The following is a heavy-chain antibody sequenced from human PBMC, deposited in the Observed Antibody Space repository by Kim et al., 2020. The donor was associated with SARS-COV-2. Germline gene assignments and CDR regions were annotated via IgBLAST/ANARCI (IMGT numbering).Heavy chain of an antibody. Sequence: KFYGGSVEGRFTISRENAKNSVYLQMSGLRDDDTATYFCARAGGVGTVDYWGQGILVTVSS. V-gene: IGHV3-7*04. D-gene: IGHD1-7*01. CDR3: ARAGGVGTVDY. CDR2: K. J-gene: IGHJ4*02.